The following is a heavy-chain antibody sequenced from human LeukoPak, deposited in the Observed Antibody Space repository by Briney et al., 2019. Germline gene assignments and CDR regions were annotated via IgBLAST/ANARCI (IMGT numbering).Heavy chain of an antibody. J-gene: IGHJ4*02. Sequence: GESLKISCKGSGYNFTSYWIGWVRQMPGKGLEWMGIIYPGDSDTRYSPSFQGQVTISADKSISTAYLQWSSLKASDTPMYYFARPQCSGGSCYSAFDYWGQGTLVTVSS. V-gene: IGHV5-51*01. CDR1: GYNFTSYW. CDR2: IYPGDSDT. D-gene: IGHD2-15*01. CDR3: ARPQCSGGSCYSAFDY.